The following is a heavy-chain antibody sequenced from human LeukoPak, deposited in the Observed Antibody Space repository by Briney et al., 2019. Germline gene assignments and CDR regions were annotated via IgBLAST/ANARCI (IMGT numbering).Heavy chain of an antibody. D-gene: IGHD2-2*03. V-gene: IGHV3-15*01. CDR2: IKSKSDGGTT. Sequence: GGSLRLSCAASGFTFSNAWMTWVRQAPGKGLEWVGRIKSKSDGGTTDYAAPVKGRFTISRDDSKNTLYLQMNSLKTEDTAVYYCTTGDPLLLDIRWGYFDYWGQGTLVTVSS. J-gene: IGHJ4*02. CDR3: TTGDPLLLDIRWGYFDY. CDR1: GFTFSNAW.